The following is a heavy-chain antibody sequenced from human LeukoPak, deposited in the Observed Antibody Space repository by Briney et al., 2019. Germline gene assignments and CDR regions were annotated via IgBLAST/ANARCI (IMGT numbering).Heavy chain of an antibody. CDR1: GFAMSSTG. CDR3: VRDRDFGYGGCYPLFDY. J-gene: IGHJ4*02. CDR2: IRQDGSAR. Sequence: GGSLRLSCEASGFAMSSTGMRWVRQSPGRGLEWVANIRQDGSARYYRDSVSGRFTISRDNTKNSLSLQMNSLRVEDTALYYCVRDRDFGYGGCYPLFDYWGQGVQVTVSS. D-gene: IGHD2-21*02. V-gene: IGHV3-7*01.